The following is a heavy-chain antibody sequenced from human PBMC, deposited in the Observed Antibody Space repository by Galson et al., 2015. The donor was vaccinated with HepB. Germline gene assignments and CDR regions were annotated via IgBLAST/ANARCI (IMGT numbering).Heavy chain of an antibody. J-gene: IGHJ3*01. CDR3: VRGGYDVVKTSTVGTTVTSHDGFAV. CDR1: GYKFGDLS. CDR2: FDLEVGDT. V-gene: IGHV1-24*01. Sequence: SVKVSCKVSGYKFGDLSIHWVRQAPGKGLEWMGGFDLEVGDTFYGQSFQGRVTMIGDTSTDTAYMEIKSLRFEDTALYYCVRGGYDVVKTSTVGTTVTSHDGFAVWGQGTTVTVSS. D-gene: IGHD4-17*01.